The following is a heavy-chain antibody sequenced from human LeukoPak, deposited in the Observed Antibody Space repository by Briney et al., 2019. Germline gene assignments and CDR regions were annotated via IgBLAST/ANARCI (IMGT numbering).Heavy chain of an antibody. J-gene: IGHJ6*03. CDR1: GGTFSSYA. CDR3: AFVVVPAAADLPYYYYYYMDV. CDR2: IIPIFGTA. V-gene: IGHV1-69*13. Sequence: GASVKVSCKASGGTFSSYAISWVRQAPGQGLEWMGGIIPIFGTANYAQKFQGRVTITADESTSTAYMELSSLRSEDTAAYYCAFVVVPAAADLPYYYYYYMDVWGKGTTVTVSS. D-gene: IGHD2-2*01.